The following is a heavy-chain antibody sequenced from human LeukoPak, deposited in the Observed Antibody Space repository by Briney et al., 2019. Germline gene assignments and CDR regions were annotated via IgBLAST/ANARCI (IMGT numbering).Heavy chain of an antibody. D-gene: IGHD3-9*01. CDR1: GFTFSNYA. Sequence: GASLRLSCAASGFTFSNYAMSWVRQAPGKGLEWVSAITGSGGNTYYADSVKGRFTISRDNSKNTVFLQMNSLRAEDTAVYYCAKWGDYDVMTGYYVSDYWGQGTLVTVSS. J-gene: IGHJ4*02. CDR2: ITGSGGNT. CDR3: AKWGDYDVMTGYYVSDY. V-gene: IGHV3-23*01.